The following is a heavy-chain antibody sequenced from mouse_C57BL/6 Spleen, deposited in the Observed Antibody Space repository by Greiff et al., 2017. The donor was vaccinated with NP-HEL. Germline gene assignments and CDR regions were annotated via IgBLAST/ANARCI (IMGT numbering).Heavy chain of an antibody. CDR2: IYPSDGST. V-gene: IGHV1-85*01. CDR3: ERVITTAQGYIDD. J-gene: IGHJ1*03. CDR1: GYTFTSYD. Sequence: QVQLQQSGPELVKPGASVKLSCKASGYTFTSYDINWVKQRPGQGLEWIGWIYPSDGSTKYTEKFKGKATLTVDTSSSTVYMELHSLTFEYSEFYVCERVITTAQGYIDDWGKGTTVTVSS. D-gene: IGHD1-1*01.